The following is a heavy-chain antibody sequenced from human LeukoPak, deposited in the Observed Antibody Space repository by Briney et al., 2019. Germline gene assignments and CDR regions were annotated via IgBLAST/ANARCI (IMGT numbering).Heavy chain of an antibody. J-gene: IGHJ4*02. CDR3: ARGRRADCSSTSCYSAEGIDY. D-gene: IGHD2-2*01. CDR1: GGSFSGYY. Sequence: SETLSLTCAVYGGSFSGYYWSWIRQPPGKGLEWIGEINHSGSTNYNPSLKSRVTISVDTSKNQFSLKLSPVTAADTAVYYCARGRRADCSSTSCYSAEGIDYWGQGTLVTVSS. V-gene: IGHV4-34*01. CDR2: INHSGST.